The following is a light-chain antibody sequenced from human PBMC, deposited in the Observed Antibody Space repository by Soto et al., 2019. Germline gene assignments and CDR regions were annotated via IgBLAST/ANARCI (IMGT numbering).Light chain of an antibody. CDR2: LNSDGSH. J-gene: IGLJ2*01. CDR3: QTLGTGIQV. V-gene: IGLV4-69*01. Sequence: QSVLTQSPSASASLGASVKLTCTLSSGHSNYAIAWHQRQPEKGPGYLMKLNSDGSHSKGDGIPDRFSGSSSGAERYLTISRLHSDDEADYYCQTLGTGIQVFGGGTKLTVL. CDR1: SGHSNYA.